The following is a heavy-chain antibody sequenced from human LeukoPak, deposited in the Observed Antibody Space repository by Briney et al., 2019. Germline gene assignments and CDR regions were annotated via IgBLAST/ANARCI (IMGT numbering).Heavy chain of an antibody. CDR3: ARDSSIGFTYSLAFDY. V-gene: IGHV1-46*01. CDR1: GYTFTSYY. D-gene: IGHD5-18*01. CDR2: INPSGGST. J-gene: IGHJ4*02. Sequence: GASVKVSCKASGYTFTSYYMHWVRQAPGQGLEWMGIINPSGGSTSYAQTFQGRVTMTRDTSINTAYMELSRLRSDDTAIYYCARDSSIGFTYSLAFDYWGRGTLVIVS.